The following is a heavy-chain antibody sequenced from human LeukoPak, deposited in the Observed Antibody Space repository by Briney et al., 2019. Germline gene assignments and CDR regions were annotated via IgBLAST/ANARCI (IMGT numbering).Heavy chain of an antibody. CDR2: IYSGGST. CDR3: ARAGTLADWFDP. V-gene: IGHV3-53*01. Sequence: GSLRLSCAASGFTVSSNYMSWVRQAPGKGLEWVSVIYSGGSTYYADSVKGRFTISRDNAKNSLYLQMNSLRAEDTAVYYCARAGTLADWFDPWGQGTLVTVSS. CDR1: GFTVSSNY. J-gene: IGHJ5*02. D-gene: IGHD1-1*01.